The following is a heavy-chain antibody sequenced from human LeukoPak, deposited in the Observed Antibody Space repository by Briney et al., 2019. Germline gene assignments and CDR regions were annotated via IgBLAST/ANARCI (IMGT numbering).Heavy chain of an antibody. D-gene: IGHD3-10*01. J-gene: IGHJ4*02. V-gene: IGHV3-23*01. Sequence: QAGGSLRLSCVVSGLSLSNYAMTWVRQAPGKGLEGVSYISERGGSTTYADSVKGRFTISRDTSLNTLYLQMNNLRAEDTAVYFCAKRGVVIRGILVIGYHQEAYHYDFWGQGVLVTVSS. CDR1: GLSLSNYA. CDR3: AKRGVVIRGILVIGYHQEAYHYDF. CDR2: ISERGGST.